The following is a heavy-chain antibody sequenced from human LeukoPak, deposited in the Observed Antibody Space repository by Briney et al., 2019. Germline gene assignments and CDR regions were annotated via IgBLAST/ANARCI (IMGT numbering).Heavy chain of an antibody. V-gene: IGHV3-43D*03. J-gene: IGHJ5*02. CDR1: GFTFGDYA. CDR3: AKSHSSSWSELGS. CDR2: ITWDGDNT. Sequence: GGSLRLSCTASGFTFGDYAMSWFRQAPGKGLEWVSLITWDGDNTYYADSVKGRFTISRDNSKNSLYLQMNSLRAEDTAFYYCAKSHSSSWSELGSWGQGTLVTVSS. D-gene: IGHD6-13*01.